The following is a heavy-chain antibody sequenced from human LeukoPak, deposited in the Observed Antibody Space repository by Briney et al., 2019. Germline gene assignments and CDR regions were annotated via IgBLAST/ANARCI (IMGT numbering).Heavy chain of an antibody. D-gene: IGHD6-13*01. CDR1: GGSVSSGSYY. Sequence: SETLSLTCTVSGGSVSSGSYYWSWIRQPPGKGLEWIGYIHYSGSTNYNPSLKSRVTISVDTSKNQFSLKLSSVTAADTAVYYCARGGSSWVYYFDYWGQGTLVTVSS. CDR3: ARGGSSWVYYFDY. CDR2: IHYSGST. J-gene: IGHJ4*02. V-gene: IGHV4-61*01.